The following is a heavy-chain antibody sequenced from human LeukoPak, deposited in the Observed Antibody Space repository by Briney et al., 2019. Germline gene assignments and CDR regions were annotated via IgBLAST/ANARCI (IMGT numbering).Heavy chain of an antibody. CDR3: AKKTSYHFDY. D-gene: IGHD2-2*01. V-gene: IGHV3-23*01. J-gene: IGHJ4*02. CDR2: ISDSGSST. CDR1: GFFFSNYA. Sequence: GGSLRLSCAASGFFFSNYAMSWVRQAPGKGLEWVSGISDSGSSTYYADSVKGRFTISRDNFKNTLFLQMSSLRAEDTAIYYCAKKTSYHFDYWGQGTLVTVSS.